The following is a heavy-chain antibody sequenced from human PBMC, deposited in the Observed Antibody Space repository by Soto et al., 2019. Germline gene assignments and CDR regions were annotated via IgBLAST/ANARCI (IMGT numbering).Heavy chain of an antibody. CDR3: ARHSNRSDGLYYFDY. D-gene: IGHD2-15*01. CDR2: IYYSGST. Sequence: PSETLSLTCTVSGDSVSSSSYYWDWIRQPPGKGLEWIASIYYSGSTYYKPSLKSRVTISVDTSKNQFSLRLSSATAADTAVYYCARHSNRSDGLYYFDYWGLGALVTVSS. CDR1: GDSVSSSSYY. V-gene: IGHV4-39*01. J-gene: IGHJ4*02.